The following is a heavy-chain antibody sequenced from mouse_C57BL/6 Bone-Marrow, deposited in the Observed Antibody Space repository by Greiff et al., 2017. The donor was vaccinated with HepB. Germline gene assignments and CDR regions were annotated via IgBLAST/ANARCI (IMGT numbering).Heavy chain of an antibody. CDR2: ISSGSSTI. CDR3: ASPYYYGSSYDFAY. Sequence: EVKLMESGGGLVKPGGSLKLSCAASGFTFSDYGMHWVRQAPEKGLEWVAYISSGSSTIYYADTVKGRFTISRDNAKNTLFLQMTSLRSEDTAMYYCASPYYYGSSYDFAYWGQGTLVTVSA. J-gene: IGHJ3*01. V-gene: IGHV5-17*01. CDR1: GFTFSDYG. D-gene: IGHD1-1*01.